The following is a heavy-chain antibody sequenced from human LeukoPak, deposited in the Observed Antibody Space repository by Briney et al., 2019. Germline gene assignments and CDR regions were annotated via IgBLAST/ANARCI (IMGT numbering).Heavy chain of an antibody. D-gene: IGHD4-23*01. V-gene: IGHV3-48*01. Sequence: GGSVRLSCAASGFSFNSQGMNWTRQAPGKGLEWLSYISGSSSTMYFADSVKGRFTISRDNSKNTLYLQMNSLRAEDTAVYYCAKDISYGGNSGRSGFDYWGQRTLLTVSS. CDR3: AKDISYGGNSGRSGFDY. J-gene: IGHJ4*02. CDR2: ISGSSSTM. CDR1: GFSFNSQG.